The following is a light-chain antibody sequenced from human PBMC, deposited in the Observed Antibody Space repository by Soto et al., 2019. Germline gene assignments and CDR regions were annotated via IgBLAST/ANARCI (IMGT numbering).Light chain of an antibody. CDR1: KLGDKY. CDR2: KDS. J-gene: IGLJ2*01. V-gene: IGLV3-1*01. CDR3: QAWDSSTVV. Sequence: SYELTQPPSVSVSRGQTASITCSGDKLGDKYACWYQQKPGQSPVLVIYKDSKRPSGIPERFSGSNSGNTATLTISGTQAMDEADYYCQAWDSSTVVFGEGTKLTVL.